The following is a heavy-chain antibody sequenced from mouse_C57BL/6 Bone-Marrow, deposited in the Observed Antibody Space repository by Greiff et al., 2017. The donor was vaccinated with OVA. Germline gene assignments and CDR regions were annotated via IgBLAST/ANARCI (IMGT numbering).Heavy chain of an antibody. V-gene: IGHV1-77*01. CDR1: GYTFTDYY. CDR2: ISPGYGST. Sequence: QVQLQQSGAELVKPGASVKISCKASGYTFTDYYINWVKQRHGQGLEWIGMISPGYGSTCYNEKFKGKATLTADKSSSTAYMQLSSLTSEDSAVYFCARGSLLSAYWGQGTLVTVSA. CDR3: ARGSLLSAY. J-gene: IGHJ3*01. D-gene: IGHD2-3*01.